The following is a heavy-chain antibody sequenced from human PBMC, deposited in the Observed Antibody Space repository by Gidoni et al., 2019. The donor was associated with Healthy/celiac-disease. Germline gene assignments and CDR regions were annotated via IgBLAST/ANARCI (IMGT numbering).Heavy chain of an antibody. CDR2: ISGSGGST. CDR3: AKDVGANGDAFDI. CDR1: GFTFSSYA. D-gene: IGHD1-26*01. J-gene: IGHJ3*02. Sequence: EVQLLESGGGWVQPGGSLRPSCAASGFTFSSYAMSWVRQAPGKGLEWVSAISGSGGSTYYADFVKGRFTISRDNSKNTLYLQMNGLRAEDTAVYYCAKDVGANGDAFDIWGQGTMVTVSS. V-gene: IGHV3-23*01.